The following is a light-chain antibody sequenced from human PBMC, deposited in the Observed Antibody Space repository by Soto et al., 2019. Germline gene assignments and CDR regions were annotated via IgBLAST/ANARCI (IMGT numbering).Light chain of an antibody. CDR2: DAS. CDR1: QRVYSN. V-gene: IGKV3D-15*01. J-gene: IGKJ1*01. Sequence: DILMTQSPDTLSVSPGERATLSCRASQRVYSNLAWYQQRPGQAPRLLINDASRRATGIPDRFSGSGSGADFTLTISSLQPDDFATYYCQQYNTYSWTFGQGTKVDIK. CDR3: QQYNTYSWT.